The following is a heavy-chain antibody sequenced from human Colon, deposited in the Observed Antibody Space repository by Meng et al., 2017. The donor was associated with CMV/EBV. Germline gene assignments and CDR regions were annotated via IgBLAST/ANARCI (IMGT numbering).Heavy chain of an antibody. CDR2: INHNGDT. D-gene: IGHD2-15*01. CDR3: ARGLLTRLRPTNWFDL. J-gene: IGHJ5*02. CDR1: GGSLSSYY. Sequence: YGGSLSSYYWTWIRQTPGKGLEWIGEINHNGDTNYNPSLKSRATILVDTSKNQLSLNLSSVTAADTAVYYCARGLLTRLRPTNWFDLWGQGALVTSPQ. V-gene: IGHV4-34*01.